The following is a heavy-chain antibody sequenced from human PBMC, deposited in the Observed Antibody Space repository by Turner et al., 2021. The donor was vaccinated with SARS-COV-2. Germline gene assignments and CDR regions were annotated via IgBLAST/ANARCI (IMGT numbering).Heavy chain of an antibody. CDR1: GFTFSSYE. Sequence: EVQPVESGGGLVQPGGSLRPPCAASGFTFSSYEMNWVRQAPGKGLEWVSYISSSGSTIYYADSVKGRFTISRDNAKNSLYLQMNSLRAEDTAVYYCARAASFLNWFDPWGQGTLVTVSS. CDR2: ISSSGSTI. V-gene: IGHV3-48*03. J-gene: IGHJ5*02. CDR3: ARAASFLNWFDP.